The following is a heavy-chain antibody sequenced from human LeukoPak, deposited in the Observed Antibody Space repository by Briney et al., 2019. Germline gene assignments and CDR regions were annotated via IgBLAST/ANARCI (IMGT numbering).Heavy chain of an antibody. CDR1: GFTFSSHG. CDR2: ISPSGGIT. V-gene: IGHV3-23*01. D-gene: IGHD4-23*01. CDR3: ARNSPTLNWFDP. J-gene: IGHJ5*02. Sequence: GGSLRLSCAASGFTFSSHGMNWVRQAPGKGLEWVSGISPSGGITYYTDSVKGRFTISRDNSKNTVSLQMNSLRGEDTAVYYCARNSPTLNWFDPWGQGTLVTVSS.